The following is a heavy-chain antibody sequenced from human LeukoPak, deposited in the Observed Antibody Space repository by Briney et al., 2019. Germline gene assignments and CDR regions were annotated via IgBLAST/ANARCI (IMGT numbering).Heavy chain of an antibody. Sequence: PGGSLRLSCAASGFTFSSYEMNWVRQAPGKGLEWVSYISSSGSTIYYADSVKGRFTISRDNAKNSLYLQMNSLKTEDTAVYYCTRGGMTTVTPYYYYMDVWGKGTTVTISS. CDR3: TRGGMTTVTPYYYYMDV. J-gene: IGHJ6*03. CDR2: ISSSGSTI. CDR1: GFTFSSYE. V-gene: IGHV3-48*03. D-gene: IGHD4-17*01.